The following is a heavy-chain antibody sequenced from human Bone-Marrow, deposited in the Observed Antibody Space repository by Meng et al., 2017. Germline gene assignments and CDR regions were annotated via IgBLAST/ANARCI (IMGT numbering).Heavy chain of an antibody. J-gene: IGHJ3*02. Sequence: GESLKISCEASGFTFRNYEMNWVRQAPGKGLEWVSFISSSSNTIYYADSVKGRFTISRDNAKNSLYLQMNSLRAEDTALYYCAKDRKPNWNYGGDAFDIWGQGTMVTVSS. CDR1: GFTFRNYE. D-gene: IGHD1-7*01. CDR2: ISSSSNTI. CDR3: AKDRKPNWNYGGDAFDI. V-gene: IGHV3-48*03.